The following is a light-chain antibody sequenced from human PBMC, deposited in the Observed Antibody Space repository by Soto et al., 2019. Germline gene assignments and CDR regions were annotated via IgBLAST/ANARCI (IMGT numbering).Light chain of an antibody. Sequence: DIQMTQSPSSLSPSLGDRVTITCRASESISTWLAWYQQKTGQAPKLLIYDASTSESGVPSRFSGSGSETEFTLPISRLQPDDFAPYFCHSRAFGQGTRLEIK. CDR1: ESISTW. CDR2: DAS. V-gene: IGKV1-5*01. J-gene: IGKJ5*01. CDR3: HSRA.